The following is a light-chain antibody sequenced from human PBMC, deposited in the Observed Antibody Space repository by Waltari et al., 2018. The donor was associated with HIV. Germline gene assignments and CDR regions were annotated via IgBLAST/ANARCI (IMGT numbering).Light chain of an antibody. J-gene: IGKJ3*01. Sequence: ELVLTQSPGTLSLSPGERATLSCMASQSVSSSYLAWYQQKPGQAPRLLIYGASSRATGNPDRFSGSGSGTDFTLTISRLEPEDFAVYYCQQYGSSPIFTFGPGTKVDIK. CDR3: QQYGSSPIFT. V-gene: IGKV3-20*01. CDR1: QSVSSSY. CDR2: GAS.